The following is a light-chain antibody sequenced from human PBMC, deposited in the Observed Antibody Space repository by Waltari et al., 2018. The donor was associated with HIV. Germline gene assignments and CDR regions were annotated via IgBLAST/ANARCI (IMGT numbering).Light chain of an antibody. J-gene: IGLJ2*01. CDR1: SSDVGGYSY. Sequence: QSALAQPPSASVSPGQSVTISCTGTSSDVGGYSYVSWYQQHPGKAPTLMIYEVSKRPSGVPDRFSGSKSGNAASLTVSGLQAEDEAEYYCSSYAGSNNVIFGGGTKLTVL. CDR3: SSYAGSNNVI. CDR2: EVS. V-gene: IGLV2-8*01.